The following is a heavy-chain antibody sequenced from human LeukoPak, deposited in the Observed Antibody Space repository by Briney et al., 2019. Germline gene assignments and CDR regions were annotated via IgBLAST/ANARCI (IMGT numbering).Heavy chain of an antibody. CDR2: IRYDGSNK. V-gene: IGHV3-30*02. CDR3: AKDSGDIVVVPAAHRGYYMDV. J-gene: IGHJ6*03. Sequence: WGSLRLSCAASGFTFSSYAMHWVRQAPGKGLEWVAFIRYDGSNKYYADSVKGRFTISRDNSKNTLYLQMNSLRAEDTAVYYCAKDSGDIVVVPAAHRGYYMDVWGKGTTVTISS. D-gene: IGHD2-2*01. CDR1: GFTFSSYA.